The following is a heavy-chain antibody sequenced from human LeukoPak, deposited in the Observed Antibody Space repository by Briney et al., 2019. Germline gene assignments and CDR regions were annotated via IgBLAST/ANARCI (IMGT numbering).Heavy chain of an antibody. Sequence: GGSLRLSCAASGFTFSSYAMSWVRQAPGKGPEWVSVISGSGGSTYYADSVKGRFTISRDNSKNTLYLQMNSLRAEDTAVYYCAKDHGSGSYHFDYWGQGTLVTVSS. CDR3: AKDHGSGSYHFDY. J-gene: IGHJ4*02. D-gene: IGHD3-10*01. V-gene: IGHV3-23*01. CDR2: ISGSGGST. CDR1: GFTFSSYA.